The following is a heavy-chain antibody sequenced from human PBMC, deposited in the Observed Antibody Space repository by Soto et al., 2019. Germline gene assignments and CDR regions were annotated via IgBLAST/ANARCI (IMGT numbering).Heavy chain of an antibody. V-gene: IGHV1-69*02. J-gene: IGHJ6*02. Sequence: QVQLVQSGAEVKKPGSSVKVSCKASGGTFSSYTISWVRQAPGQGLEWMGRIIPILGIANYAQKFQGRVTITADKSTSTADMELSSLRSEDTAVYYCARRVVVTANYGMDVWGQGTTVTVSS. D-gene: IGHD2-21*02. CDR3: ARRVVVTANYGMDV. CDR1: GGTFSSYT. CDR2: IIPILGIA.